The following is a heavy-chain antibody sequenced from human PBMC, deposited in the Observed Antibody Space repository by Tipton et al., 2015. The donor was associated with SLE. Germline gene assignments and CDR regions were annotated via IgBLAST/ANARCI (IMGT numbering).Heavy chain of an antibody. V-gene: IGHV3-21*03. CDR3: AREDYEGVYFDY. CDR1: GFTFSSYS. Sequence: SLRLSCAASGFTFSSYSMNWVRQAPGKGLEWVSSISSSSSYIYYADSVKGRFTISRDNAKNSLYLQMNSLRAEDTAVYYCAREDYEGVYFDYWGQGTLVTVSS. J-gene: IGHJ4*02. D-gene: IGHD4-17*01. CDR2: ISSSSSYI.